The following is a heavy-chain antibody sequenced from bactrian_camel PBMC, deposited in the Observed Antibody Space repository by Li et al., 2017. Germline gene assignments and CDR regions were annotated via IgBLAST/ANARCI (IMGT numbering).Heavy chain of an antibody. J-gene: IGHJ6*01. CDR3: ATDDPGGSWAPSFSY. D-gene: IGHD6*01. Sequence: HVQLVESGGDLVQPGGSVRLSCAASRFHSGFVFSTWCMGWFRQAPGKQREGIAVIDNDSSTEYAASVKGRFTISRDNAKNTVYLQMNSLKSEDTALYYCATDDPGGSWAPSFSYWGQGTQVTVS. V-gene: IGHV3S53*01. CDR2: IDNDSST. CDR1: RFHSGFVFSTWC.